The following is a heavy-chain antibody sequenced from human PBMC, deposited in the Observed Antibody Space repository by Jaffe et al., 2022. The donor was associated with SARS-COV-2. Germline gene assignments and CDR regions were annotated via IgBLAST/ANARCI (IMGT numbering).Heavy chain of an antibody. D-gene: IGHD3-10*01. Sequence: QVQLQESGPGLVKPSETLSLTCTVSGGSISSYYWSWIRQPPGKGLEWIGYIYYSGSTNYNPSLKSRVTISVDTSKNQFSLKLSSVTAADTAVYYCARATPVVRYYYYYMDVWGKGTTVTVSS. CDR3: ARATPVVRYYYYYMDV. CDR2: IYYSGST. CDR1: GGSISSYY. J-gene: IGHJ6*03. V-gene: IGHV4-59*01.